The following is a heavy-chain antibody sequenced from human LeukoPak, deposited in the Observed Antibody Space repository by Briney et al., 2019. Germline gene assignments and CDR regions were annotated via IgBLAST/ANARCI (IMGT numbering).Heavy chain of an antibody. CDR2: IYSGGNT. D-gene: IGHD3-22*01. Sequence: GGSLRLSCAASGFTVSSNYMSWVRQAPGKGLEWVSVIYSGGNTYYADSVKGRFTISRDNSENTLYLQMHSLRADDTAVYYCARGLYYYDSSGYLYYWGQGTLVTVSS. CDR1: GFTVSSNY. CDR3: ARGLYYYDSSGYLYY. J-gene: IGHJ4*02. V-gene: IGHV3-53*01.